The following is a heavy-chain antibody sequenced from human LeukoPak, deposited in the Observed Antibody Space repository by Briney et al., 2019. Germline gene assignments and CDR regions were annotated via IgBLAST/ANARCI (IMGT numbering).Heavy chain of an antibody. Sequence: SETLSLTCAVSGGSISSHYCRWIRQPPGKGLEWIGYIYYSGNTYYSPSLHSRVTISVDTSKNHFSLKLTSVTAADTAVYYCALLLDNDSSGYPDTFDIWGQGTMVTVSS. CDR3: ALLLDNDSSGYPDTFDI. CDR2: IYYSGNT. V-gene: IGHV4-59*11. J-gene: IGHJ3*02. D-gene: IGHD3-22*01. CDR1: GGSISSHY.